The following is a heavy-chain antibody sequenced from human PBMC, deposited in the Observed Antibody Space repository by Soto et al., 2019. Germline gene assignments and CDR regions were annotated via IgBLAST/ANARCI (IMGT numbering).Heavy chain of an antibody. CDR2: IKQDGSEK. CDR3: ARDLNIVLVPAALRSYYYYYGMDV. J-gene: IGHJ6*02. D-gene: IGHD2-2*01. CDR1: GFTFSSYW. Sequence: GGSLRLSCAASGFTFSSYWVSWARQAPGKGLEWVANIKQDGSEKYYVDSVKGRFTISRDNAKNSLYLQMNSLRAEDTAVYYCARDLNIVLVPAALRSYYYYYGMDVWGQGTTVTVSS. V-gene: IGHV3-7*01.